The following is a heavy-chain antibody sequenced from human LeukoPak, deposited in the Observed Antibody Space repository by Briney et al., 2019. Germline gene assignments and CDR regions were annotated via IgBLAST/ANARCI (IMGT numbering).Heavy chain of an antibody. CDR1: GGSISSGDYY. V-gene: IGHV4-30-4*08. CDR2: IYYSGST. Sequence: SETLSLTCTVSGGSISSGDYYWGWIRQPPGKGLEWIGYIYYSGSTYYNPSLKSRFTISVDTSKNQSSLKLSSVTAADTAVYYCARDAGYGSGSPFDYWGQGTLVTVSS. D-gene: IGHD3-10*01. CDR3: ARDAGYGSGSPFDY. J-gene: IGHJ4*02.